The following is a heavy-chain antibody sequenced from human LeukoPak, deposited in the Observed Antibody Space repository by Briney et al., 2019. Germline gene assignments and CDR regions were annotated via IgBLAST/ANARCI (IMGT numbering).Heavy chain of an antibody. Sequence: GGSLRLSCSASGFTFTDYAIYWVRQAPGKGLEYVSGISPNGDNTYYADSVKGRFTISRDNSKNTLYLQMNSLRAEDTAVYYCARVGGSSYNYWGQGTLVTVSS. CDR1: GFTFTDYA. D-gene: IGHD1-26*01. J-gene: IGHJ4*02. CDR2: ISPNGDNT. CDR3: ARVGGSSYNY. V-gene: IGHV3-64*04.